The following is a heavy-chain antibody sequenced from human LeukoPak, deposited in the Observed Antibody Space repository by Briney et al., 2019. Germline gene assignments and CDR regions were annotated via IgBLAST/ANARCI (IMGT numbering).Heavy chain of an antibody. V-gene: IGHV3-30-3*01. J-gene: IGHJ4*02. CDR1: GFTFSSYA. CDR3: ARAISRLDYGDYGGKSGAY. D-gene: IGHD4-23*01. Sequence: GGSLRLSCAASGFTFSSYAMHWVRQAPGKGLEWVAVISYDGSNKYYADSVKGRFTISRDNSKNTLYLQMNSLRAEDTAVYYCARAISRLDYGDYGGKSGAYWGQGTLVTVSS. CDR2: ISYDGSNK.